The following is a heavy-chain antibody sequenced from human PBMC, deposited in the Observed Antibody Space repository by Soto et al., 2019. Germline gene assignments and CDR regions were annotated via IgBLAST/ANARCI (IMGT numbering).Heavy chain of an antibody. CDR2: ISSSSSYI. Sequence: GGSLRLSCAASGFTFSSYSMNWVRQAPGKGLEWVSSISSSSSYIYYADSVKGRFTISRDNAKNSLYLQMNSLRAEDTAVYYCARDRGKRGSSSGNWFDPWGQGTLVTVSS. CDR1: GFTFSSYS. D-gene: IGHD6-6*01. J-gene: IGHJ5*02. CDR3: ARDRGKRGSSSGNWFDP. V-gene: IGHV3-21*01.